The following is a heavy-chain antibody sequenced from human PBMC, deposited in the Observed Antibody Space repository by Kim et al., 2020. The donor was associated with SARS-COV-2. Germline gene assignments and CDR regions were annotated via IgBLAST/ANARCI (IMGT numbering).Heavy chain of an antibody. CDR1: GGSFSGYY. J-gene: IGHJ4*02. Sequence: SETLSLTCAVYGGSFSGYYWSWIRQPPGKGLEWIGEINHSGSTTYNPSLKSRVTISVDTSKNQFSLKLSSVTAAATAVYYCARVAPGGGYENLDYGCQGT. CDR3: ARVAPGGGYENLDY. CDR2: INHSGST. D-gene: IGHD6-19*01. V-gene: IGHV4-34*01.